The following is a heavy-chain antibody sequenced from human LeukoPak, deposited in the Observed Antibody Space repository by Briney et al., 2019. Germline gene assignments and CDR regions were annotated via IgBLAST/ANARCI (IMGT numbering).Heavy chain of an antibody. CDR3: ARVHLDYYGSGSYYSKGVFDY. D-gene: IGHD3-10*01. CDR1: GYTFTSYG. V-gene: IGHV1-18*04. CDR2: ISAYNGNT. J-gene: IGHJ4*02. Sequence: GASVKVSCKASGYTFTSYGISWVRQAPGQGLEWMGCISAYNGNTNYAQKLQGRVTMTTDTSTSTAYMELRSLRSDDTAVYYCARVHLDYYGSGSYYSKGVFDYWGQGTLVTVSS.